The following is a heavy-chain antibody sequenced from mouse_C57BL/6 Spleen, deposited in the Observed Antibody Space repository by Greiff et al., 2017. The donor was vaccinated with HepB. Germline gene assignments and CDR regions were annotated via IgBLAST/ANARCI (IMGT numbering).Heavy chain of an antibody. Sequence: VQLQQSGAELVRPGPSVKVSCKASGYAFTNYLIEWVKQRPGQGLEWIGVINPGSGGTNYNEKFKGKATLTADKSSSTAYMQLSSLTSEDSAVYFCALYGYEWFAYWGQGTLVTVSA. CDR2: INPGSGGT. J-gene: IGHJ3*01. V-gene: IGHV1-54*01. CDR1: GYAFTNYL. CDR3: ALYGYEWFAY. D-gene: IGHD2-2*01.